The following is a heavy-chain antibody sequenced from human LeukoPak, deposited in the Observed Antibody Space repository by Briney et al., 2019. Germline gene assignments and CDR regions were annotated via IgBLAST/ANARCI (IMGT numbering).Heavy chain of an antibody. D-gene: IGHD2-2*02. V-gene: IGHV4-34*01. CDR1: GVSFSGYY. Sequence: SETLSLTCAVYGVSFSGYYWSWIRQPPGKGLEWIGEINHSGSTNYNPSLKSRVTISVDTSKNQFSLKLSSVTAADTAVYYCAGADIVVVPAAINPPPFDYWGQGTLVTVSS. J-gene: IGHJ4*02. CDR2: INHSGST. CDR3: AGADIVVVPAAINPPPFDY.